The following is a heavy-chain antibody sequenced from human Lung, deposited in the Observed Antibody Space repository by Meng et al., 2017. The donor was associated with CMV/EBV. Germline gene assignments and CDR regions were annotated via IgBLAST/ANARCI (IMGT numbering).Heavy chain of an antibody. J-gene: IGHJ6*02. CDR2: ISYDGTSK. Sequence: SCAVSGVTFSDYAMHWVRQAPGKGLEWVTMISYDGTSKFYADSVKGRFTVSRDNSRNTLYLHMNSLRGDDTAVYYCARDPSGSYTYYYGMAIWGQGTTVTVSS. D-gene: IGHD1-26*01. V-gene: IGHV3-30-3*01. CDR1: GVTFSDYA. CDR3: ARDPSGSYTYYYGMAI.